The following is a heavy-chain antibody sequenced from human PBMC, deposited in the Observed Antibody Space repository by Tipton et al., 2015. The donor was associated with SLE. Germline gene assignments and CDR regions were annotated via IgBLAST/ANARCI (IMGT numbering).Heavy chain of an antibody. J-gene: IGHJ4*02. D-gene: IGHD6-19*01. V-gene: IGHV4-31*03. CDR1: GDSINNSGYY. Sequence: TLSLTCTVSGDSINNSGYYWSWIRQHPGKGLEWIGYIYYSGSTYYNPSLKSRVTISVDTSENQFSLKLSSVTAADAAVYYCARPYNTGWVVGFDSWGPGTLVTVSS. CDR3: ARPYNTGWVVGFDS. CDR2: IYYSGST.